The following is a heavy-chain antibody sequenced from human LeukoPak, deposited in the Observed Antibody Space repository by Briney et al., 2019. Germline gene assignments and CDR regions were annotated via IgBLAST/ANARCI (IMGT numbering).Heavy chain of an antibody. CDR3: ARVTGTTGLPLDY. J-gene: IGHJ4*02. CDR1: GGSISSYY. Sequence: SETLSLTCTVSGGSISSYYWSWIRQPPGKGLEWIGYIYYSGSTNYNPSLRSRVTISVDTSENQFSLKLSSVTAADTAVYYCARVTGTTGLPLDYWGQGTLVTVSS. V-gene: IGHV4-59*01. D-gene: IGHD1-20*01. CDR2: IYYSGST.